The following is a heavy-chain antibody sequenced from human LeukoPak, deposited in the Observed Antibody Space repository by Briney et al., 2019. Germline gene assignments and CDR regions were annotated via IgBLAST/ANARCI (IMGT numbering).Heavy chain of an antibody. J-gene: IGHJ4*02. CDR2: IIPIFGTA. V-gene: IGHV1-69*01. CDR1: GGTFSSYA. D-gene: IGHD3-10*01. CDR3: ARDQGKGSGSYYGMDF. Sequence: SVKVSCKASGGTFSSYAISWVRQAPGQGLEWMGGIIPIFGTANYAQKFQGRVTITADESTSTAYMELSSLRAEDTAVYYCARDQGKGSGSYYGMDFWGQGSLVTVSS.